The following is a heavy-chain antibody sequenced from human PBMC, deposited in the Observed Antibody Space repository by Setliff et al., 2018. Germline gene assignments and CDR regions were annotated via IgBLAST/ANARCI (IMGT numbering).Heavy chain of an antibody. J-gene: IGHJ4*02. CDR2: IKQDGSDK. CDR3: ARSENCFSTHCSPYDY. CDR1: GFTFSTYR. Sequence: GGSLRLSCAASGFTFSTYRMHWVRQAPGKGLEWVANIKQDGSDKYYVDSVKGRFTISRDNAKNSLYLQMNSLRAEDTATYYCARSENCFSTHCSPYDYWGQGTLVTVSS. D-gene: IGHD2-2*01. V-gene: IGHV3-7*01.